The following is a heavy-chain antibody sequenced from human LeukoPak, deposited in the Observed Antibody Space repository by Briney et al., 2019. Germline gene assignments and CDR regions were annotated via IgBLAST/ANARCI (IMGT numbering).Heavy chain of an antibody. J-gene: IGHJ5*02. CDR1: GFTFSSYG. D-gene: IGHD2-2*01. CDR2: ISASGGET. CDR3: AKGARRNQHDWFDP. V-gene: IGHV3-23*01. Sequence: GGTLRLSCAASGFTFSSYGMTWVRQAPGKGLECVSAISASGGETYYADSVKGRFTISRDNAKNSLYLQMNSLRAEDTAVYYCAKGARRNQHDWFDPWGQGTLVTVSS.